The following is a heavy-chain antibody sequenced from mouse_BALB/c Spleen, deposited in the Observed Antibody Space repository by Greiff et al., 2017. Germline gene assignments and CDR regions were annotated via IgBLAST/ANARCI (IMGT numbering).Heavy chain of an antibody. D-gene: IGHD1-1*01. CDR1: GYTFTSYW. V-gene: IGHV1S22*01. CDR3: TRFYYGSSYWYFDV. CDR2: IYPGSGST. Sequence: LKQPGSELVRPGASVKLSCKASGYTFTSYWMHWVKQRPGQGLEWIGNIYPGSGSTNYDEKFKSKATLTVDTSSSTAYMQLSSLTSEDSAVYYCTRFYYGSSYWYFDVWGAGTTVTVSS. J-gene: IGHJ1*01.